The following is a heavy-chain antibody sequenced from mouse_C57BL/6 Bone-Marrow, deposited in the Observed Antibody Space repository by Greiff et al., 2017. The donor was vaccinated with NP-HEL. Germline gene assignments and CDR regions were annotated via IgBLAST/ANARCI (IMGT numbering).Heavy chain of an antibody. V-gene: IGHV1-81*01. Sequence: VQGVESGAELARPGASVKLSCKASGYTFTSYGISWVKQRTGQGLEWIGEIYPRSGNTYYNEKFKGKATLTADKSSSTAYMELRSLTSEDSAVYFCARLEGYWYFDVWGTGTTVTVSS. J-gene: IGHJ1*03. CDR2: IYPRSGNT. CDR3: ARLEGYWYFDV. CDR1: GYTFTSYG.